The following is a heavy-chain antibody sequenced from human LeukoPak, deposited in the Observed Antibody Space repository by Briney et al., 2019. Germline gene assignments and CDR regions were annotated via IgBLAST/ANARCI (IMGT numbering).Heavy chain of an antibody. CDR1: GGTFSSYA. D-gene: IGHD3-22*01. J-gene: IGHJ6*03. Sequence: VASVKVSCKASGGTFSSYAISWVRQAPGQGLEWMGGIIPIFGTANYAQKFQGRVTITTDESTSTAYMELSSLRSEDTAVYYCANGKTYYYDSSGRSTRYYYYMDVWGKGTTVTASS. CDR3: ANGKTYYYDSSGRSTRYYYYMDV. V-gene: IGHV1-69*05. CDR2: IIPIFGTA.